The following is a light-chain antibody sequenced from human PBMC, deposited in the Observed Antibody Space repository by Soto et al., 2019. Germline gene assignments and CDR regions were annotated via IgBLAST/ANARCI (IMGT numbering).Light chain of an antibody. CDR1: QSVSSN. CDR3: QQYNNWQYT. Sequence: EIVMTQSPATLSVSPGERATLSCRASQSVSSNLAWYQQKPGQAPRLLIYGASTRATGIPARFSGSWSGTEFTLTISSLQSEDFAVYYCQQYNNWQYTFGQGTK. J-gene: IGKJ2*01. V-gene: IGKV3-15*01. CDR2: GAS.